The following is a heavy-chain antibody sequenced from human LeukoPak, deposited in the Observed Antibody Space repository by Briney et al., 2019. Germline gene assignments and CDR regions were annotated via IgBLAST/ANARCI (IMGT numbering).Heavy chain of an antibody. D-gene: IGHD2-2*01. V-gene: IGHV1-2*02. CDR2: INPNSGGT. J-gene: IGHJ4*02. CDR1: GYTFTGYY. Sequence: ASVKVSCKASGYTFTGYYMHWVRQAPGQGLEWMGWINPNSGGTNYAQKFQGRVTVTRDTSISTAYMELSRLRSDDTAVYYCARKPYCSSTSCYRYYFDYWGQGTLVTVSS. CDR3: ARKPYCSSTSCYRYYFDY.